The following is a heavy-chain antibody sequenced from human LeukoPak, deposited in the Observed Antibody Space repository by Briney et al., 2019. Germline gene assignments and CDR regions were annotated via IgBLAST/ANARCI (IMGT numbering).Heavy chain of an antibody. CDR2: ISSSSSYI. CDR3: ARGELDTAMGVLNWFGP. CDR1: GFTFSSYS. V-gene: IGHV3-21*01. Sequence: GGSLRLSCAASGFTFSSYSMNWVRQAPGKGLEWVSSISSSSSYIYYADSVKGRFTISRDNAKNSLYLQMNSLRAEDTAVYYCARGELDTAMGVLNWFGPWGQGTLVTVSS. D-gene: IGHD5-18*01. J-gene: IGHJ5*02.